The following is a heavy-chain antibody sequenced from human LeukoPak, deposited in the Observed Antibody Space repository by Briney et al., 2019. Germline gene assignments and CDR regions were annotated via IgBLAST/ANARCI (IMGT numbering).Heavy chain of an antibody. Sequence: GGSLRLSCAASGFTFSSYAMSWVRQAPGKGLEWVSAISGSGGSTYYADSVKGRFTISRDNAKNSLYLQMNSLRAEDTAVYYCAREGSHRGVIRDWGQGTLVTVSS. D-gene: IGHD3-10*01. V-gene: IGHV3-23*01. CDR2: ISGSGGST. CDR1: GFTFSSYA. CDR3: AREGSHRGVIRD. J-gene: IGHJ4*02.